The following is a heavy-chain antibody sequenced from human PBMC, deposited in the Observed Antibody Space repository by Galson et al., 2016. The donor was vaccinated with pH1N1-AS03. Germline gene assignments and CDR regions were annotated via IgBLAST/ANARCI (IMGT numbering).Heavy chain of an antibody. V-gene: IGHV1-18*01. J-gene: IGHJ4*02. CDR1: GYTFSSYG. Sequence: SVKVSCKASGYTFSSYGITWVRQAPGQGLQWMGWIKNNNDNTIYGQNFQGRVTLTTDPSTNTAYMELENLRSDDTGVYYCARAFEEYLLRDYSSVFDSWGQGTLVTVSS. CDR3: ARAFEEYLLRDYSSVFDS. D-gene: IGHD2/OR15-2a*01. CDR2: IKNNNDNT.